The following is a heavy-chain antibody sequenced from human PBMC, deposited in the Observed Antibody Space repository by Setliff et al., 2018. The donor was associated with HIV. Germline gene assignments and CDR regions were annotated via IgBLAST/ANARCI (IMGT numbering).Heavy chain of an antibody. CDR1: GFTFSSYS. V-gene: IGHV3-21*01. CDR2: ISPSSSYI. Sequence: GESLKLSCAASGFTFSSYSMNWVRQAPGKGLEWVSSISPSSSYIHYADSVKGRFTISRDNAKNSLYLQVNSLRAEDTAVYYCARQGPSRGSGYYPPGDAFDIWGQGTMVTVSS. D-gene: IGHD3-22*01. J-gene: IGHJ3*02. CDR3: ARQGPSRGSGYYPPGDAFDI.